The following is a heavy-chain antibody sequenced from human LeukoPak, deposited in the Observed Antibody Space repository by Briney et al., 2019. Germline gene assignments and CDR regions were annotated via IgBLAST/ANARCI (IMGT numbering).Heavy chain of an antibody. V-gene: IGHV3-23*01. CDR3: ATAFPAYCGGQCYLDY. J-gene: IGHJ4*02. D-gene: IGHD2-21*01. Sequence: GGSLRLSCAASRSTFTDYGTSWVRQSPGKGLEWVSTISSTGASTFYADSVRGRFTISRDNSKNTVSLHMTGLRAGDTAVYYRATAFPAYCGGQCYLDYWGQGTPVTVSS. CDR1: RSTFTDYG. CDR2: ISSTGAST.